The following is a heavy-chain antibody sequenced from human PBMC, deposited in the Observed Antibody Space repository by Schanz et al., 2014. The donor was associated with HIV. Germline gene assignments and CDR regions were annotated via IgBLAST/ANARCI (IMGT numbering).Heavy chain of an antibody. Sequence: QAQLVQSGGGVARPGRSLRLSCAASGFSFSEYYINWIRQAPGKGLEWVSYISDTGTTTYYADSVNGRFTISRDNAKNSMFLQMNSLRAEDTAVYFCARDVAGCSGTSCYSDAFDIWGQGTLVTVSS. D-gene: IGHD2-2*01. CDR2: ISDTGTTT. J-gene: IGHJ3*02. CDR3: ARDVAGCSGTSCYSDAFDI. V-gene: IGHV3-11*04. CDR1: GFSFSEYY.